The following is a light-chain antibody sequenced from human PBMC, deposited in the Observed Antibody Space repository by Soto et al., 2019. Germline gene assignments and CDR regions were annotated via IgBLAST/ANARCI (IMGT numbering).Light chain of an antibody. CDR2: GAS. Sequence: DIVQMQSQTSLSVSTRVRATLSCSTSQSVSSNCAWYQQNPDQAPRLLNFGASTRATGIPARFSGSGSGTEFTLTISSLQSEDSAVHYCQHYSAWNPDTFGQGAPLEIK. V-gene: IGKV3-15*01. J-gene: IGKJ5*01. CDR3: QHYSAWNPDT. CDR1: QSVSSN.